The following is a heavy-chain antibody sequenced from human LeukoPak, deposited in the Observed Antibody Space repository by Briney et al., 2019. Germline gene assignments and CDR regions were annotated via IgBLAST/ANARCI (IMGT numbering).Heavy chain of an antibody. D-gene: IGHD2/OR15-2a*01. J-gene: IGHJ3*01. Sequence: SETLSLTCTVSGGSISGGYWSWIRQPPGRGLEWIGYVYTSGSTNYNPSLKSRVTISVDTSKSQFALKLSSVTAADTAVYYCAKSYFDYSTYYPYYFNLWGQGTMVTVSS. CDR2: VYTSGST. CDR1: GGSISGGY. V-gene: IGHV4-4*09. CDR3: AKSYFDYSTYYPYYFNL.